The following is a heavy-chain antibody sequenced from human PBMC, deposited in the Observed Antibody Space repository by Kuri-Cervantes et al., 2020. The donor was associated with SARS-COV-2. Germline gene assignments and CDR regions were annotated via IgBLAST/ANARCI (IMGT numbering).Heavy chain of an antibody. J-gene: IGHJ3*02. Sequence: SETLSLTCTVSGGSTTSNYNWGWIRQPPGKGLEWIGTISYSGHTYYNPSLKSRVATFIDTSKNQFSLKLYSLTAADTSVYYCARHMYKSNPGDAFDISGRGTLVTVSS. CDR2: ISYSGHT. V-gene: IGHV4-39*01. CDR1: GGSTTSNYN. D-gene: IGHD1-20*01. CDR3: ARHMYKSNPGDAFDI.